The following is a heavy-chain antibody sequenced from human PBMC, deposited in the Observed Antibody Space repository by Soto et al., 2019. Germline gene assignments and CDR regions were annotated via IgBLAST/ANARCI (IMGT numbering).Heavy chain of an antibody. J-gene: IGHJ1*01. V-gene: IGHV1-46*01. Sequence: QVQLVQSGAEVKKPGASVKVSCKASGYTFTSYYMHWVRQAPGQGLEWMGIINPSGGSTSYAQKFQGRVTMTRDTSTRTVYMELSSLRSEDTAVYYCARGGYDYVWGSYRLEYFQHWGQGTLVTVSS. CDR3: ARGGYDYVWGSYRLEYFQH. D-gene: IGHD3-16*02. CDR1: GYTFTSYY. CDR2: INPSGGST.